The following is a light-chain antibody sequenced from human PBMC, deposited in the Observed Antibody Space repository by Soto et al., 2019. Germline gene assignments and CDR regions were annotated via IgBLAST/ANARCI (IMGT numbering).Light chain of an antibody. CDR1: SSNIGASYE. CDR2: GNN. Sequence: QLVLTQPPSVSGAPGQRVTISCTGSSSNIGASYEVHWYQQLPGRAPKLLIYGNNNRPSGVPDRFSGSKSGTSGSLAITGLQAEDEADYYCQSYDSSLSSYVFGTGTKLTVL. CDR3: QSYDSSLSSYV. J-gene: IGLJ1*01. V-gene: IGLV1-40*01.